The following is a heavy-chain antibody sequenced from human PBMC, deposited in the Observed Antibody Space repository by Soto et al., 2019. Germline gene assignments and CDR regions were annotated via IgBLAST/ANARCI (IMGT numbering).Heavy chain of an antibody. Sequence: EVQLLESGGGLVQPGGSLRLSCAASGFAFSNYAMSWVRQAPGKGLEWVSTISGSAGSGDNTYYADSVKGRFTISRDNSKNTPYLQMSSLRVEDTALYHCAKDLYSGSGPRGFDVWGQGRMVTVSS. J-gene: IGHJ3*01. CDR3: AKDLYSGSGPRGFDV. D-gene: IGHD5-12*01. CDR2: ISGSAGSGDNT. V-gene: IGHV3-23*01. CDR1: GFAFSNYA.